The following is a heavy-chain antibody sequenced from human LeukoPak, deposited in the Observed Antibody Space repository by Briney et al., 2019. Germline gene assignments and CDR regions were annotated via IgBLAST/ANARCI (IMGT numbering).Heavy chain of an antibody. D-gene: IGHD1-26*01. V-gene: IGHV4-4*02. CDR3: ARDLGGSYYFDY. J-gene: IGHJ4*02. CDR1: GGSISSSNW. CDR2: IYHSGST. Sequence: PSETLSLTCAVSGGSISSSNWWSWVRQPPGKGLEWIGEIYHSGSTNYNPPLKSRVTISVDKSKNQFSLKLSSVTAADTAVYYCARDLGGSYYFDYWGQGTLVTVSS.